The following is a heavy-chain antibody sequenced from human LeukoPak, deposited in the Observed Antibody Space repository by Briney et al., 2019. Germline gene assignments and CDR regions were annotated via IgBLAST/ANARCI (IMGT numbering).Heavy chain of an antibody. CDR3: AKDRGPVTIFGVVTPYDAFDI. D-gene: IGHD3-3*01. Sequence: GGSLRLSCAASGFTFSSYAMSWVRQAPGKGLEWVSAISGSGGSTYYADSVKGRFTISRDNSKNTLYLQMNSPRAEDTAVYYCAKDRGPVTIFGVVTPYDAFDIWGQGTMVTVSS. CDR2: ISGSGGST. CDR1: GFTFSSYA. V-gene: IGHV3-23*01. J-gene: IGHJ3*02.